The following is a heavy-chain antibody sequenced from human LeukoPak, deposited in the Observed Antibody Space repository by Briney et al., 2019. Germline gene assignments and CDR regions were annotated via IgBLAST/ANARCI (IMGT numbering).Heavy chain of an antibody. D-gene: IGHD3-3*01. Sequence: GGSLRLSCAASGFTVSSHYMAWVRQAPGKGLEWVANINQDGSERNYVDSVRGRFTVSRDGAGNSLYLQMSSLRDEDTAVYHCARECKYSDFWSGYSPAYYYYMDVWGKGTTVTVSS. J-gene: IGHJ6*03. CDR2: INQDGSER. CDR1: GFTVSSHY. V-gene: IGHV3-7*01. CDR3: ARECKYSDFWSGYSPAYYYYMDV.